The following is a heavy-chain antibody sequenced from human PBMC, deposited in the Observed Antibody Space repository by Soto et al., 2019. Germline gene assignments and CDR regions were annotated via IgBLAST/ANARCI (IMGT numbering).Heavy chain of an antibody. CDR3: ADTKGGMPTVTTDIDY. CDR2: IIPILGIA. CDR1: GGTFSSYT. Sequence: QVQLVQSGAEVMKPGSSVTVSCKASGGTFSSYTISWVRQAPVQGLEWMGRIIPILGIANYAQKFQGRVTITEDKSTSTAYMELSRLRSEDTAVYYCADTKGGMPTVTTDIDYWGQGTLVTVSS. V-gene: IGHV1-69*02. J-gene: IGHJ4*02. D-gene: IGHD4-17*01.